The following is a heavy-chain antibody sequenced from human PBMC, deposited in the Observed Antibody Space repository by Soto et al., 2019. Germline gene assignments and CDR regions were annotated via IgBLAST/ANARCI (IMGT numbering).Heavy chain of an antibody. D-gene: IGHD3-3*01. CDR3: ARGLGIFGVVSFDP. V-gene: IGHV1-24*01. Sequence: ASVKVSCKVSGYTLTELSMHWVRQAPGKGLEWMGGIDPEDGETSYAQKFQGRVTMTRNTSISTAYMELSSLRSEDTAVYYCARGLGIFGVVSFDPWGQGTLVTVSS. J-gene: IGHJ5*02. CDR1: GYTLTELS. CDR2: IDPEDGET.